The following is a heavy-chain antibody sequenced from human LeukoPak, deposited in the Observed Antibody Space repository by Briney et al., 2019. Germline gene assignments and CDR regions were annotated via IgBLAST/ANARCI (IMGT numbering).Heavy chain of an antibody. Sequence: GKSLRLSCAASGFTFSSYGMHWVRQAPGKGLEWVAVTWYDGRNNYYAASVKGRFTISRDDSKTTVHLLMNSLRAEDTAVYYCAREVAPLYFHYGMDVWGEGTTVTVSS. CDR3: AREVAPLYFHYGMDV. CDR1: GFTFSSYG. CDR2: TWYDGRNN. D-gene: IGHD2-21*01. V-gene: IGHV3-33*01. J-gene: IGHJ6*01.